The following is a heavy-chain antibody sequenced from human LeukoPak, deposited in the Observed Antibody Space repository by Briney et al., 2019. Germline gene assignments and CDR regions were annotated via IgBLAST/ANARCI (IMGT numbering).Heavy chain of an antibody. J-gene: IGHJ4*02. D-gene: IGHD6-19*01. CDR2: ISGSGGST. CDR1: GFTFSSYA. CDR3: AKIQWLVRSHFDY. V-gene: IGHV3-23*01. Sequence: GGSLRLSCAASGFTFSSYAMGWVRQAPGKGLEWVSAISGSGGSTYYADSVKGRFTISRDNSKNTLYLQMNSLRAEDTAVYYCAKIQWLVRSHFDYWGQGTLVTVSS.